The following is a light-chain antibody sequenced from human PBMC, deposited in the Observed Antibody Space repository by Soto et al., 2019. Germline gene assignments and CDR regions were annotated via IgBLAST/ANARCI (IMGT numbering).Light chain of an antibody. Sequence: DIQMTQSPSSLSASVGDRDNITCKASQDISHYLKWYQHKPGKAPKLLIYDASNLETGVPSRFSGSGSGTDFTFTISSLKTQDFATYYCQQYENLPLSFGVGNNVEIK. CDR3: QQYENLPLS. V-gene: IGKV1-33*01. J-gene: IGKJ4*01. CDR2: DAS. CDR1: QDISHY.